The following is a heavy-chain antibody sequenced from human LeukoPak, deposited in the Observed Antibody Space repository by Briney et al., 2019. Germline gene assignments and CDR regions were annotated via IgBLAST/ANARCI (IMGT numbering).Heavy chain of an antibody. CDR2: IYYSGST. J-gene: IGHJ4*02. CDR3: ARVNPGMAAIDY. CDR1: GGSISSGDYY. Sequence: ASETLSLTCTVSGGSISSGDYYWSWLRQPPGKGLEWIRYIYYSGSTYYNPSLKSRVTISVDTSKNQFSLKLSSVTAADTAVYYCARVNPGMAAIDYWGQGTLVTVSS. V-gene: IGHV4-30-4*08. D-gene: IGHD2-15*01.